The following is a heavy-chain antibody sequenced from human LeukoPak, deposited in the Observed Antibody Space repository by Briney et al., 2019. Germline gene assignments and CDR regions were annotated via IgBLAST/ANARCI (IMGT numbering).Heavy chain of an antibody. J-gene: IGHJ5*02. D-gene: IGHD2-2*01. V-gene: IGHV4-59*12. Sequence: SETLSLTCTVSGGSISSYYWSWIRQPPGKGLEWIGYIYYSGSTNYNPSLKSRVTISVDTSKNQFSLKLSSVTAADTAVYYCARVPGQVPAAIFRRYWFDPWGQGTLVTVSS. CDR3: ARVPGQVPAAIFRRYWFDP. CDR2: IYYSGST. CDR1: GGSISSYY.